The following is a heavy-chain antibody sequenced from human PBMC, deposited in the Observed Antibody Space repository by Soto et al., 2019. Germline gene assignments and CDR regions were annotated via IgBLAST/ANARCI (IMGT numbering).Heavy chain of an antibody. J-gene: IGHJ5*02. D-gene: IGHD6-19*01. CDR2: IYYGGST. CDR1: GGSISSGSYY. CDR3: ARQSAVAGNWFDP. Sequence: QLQLQESGPGLVKPSETLSLTCTVSGGSISSGSYYWGWIRQPPGTGLDWIGSIYYGGSTYYNPSLKSRVTISVDTSKTQFSLKLSSVTAADTAVYYCARQSAVAGNWFDPWGQGTLVTVSS. V-gene: IGHV4-39*01.